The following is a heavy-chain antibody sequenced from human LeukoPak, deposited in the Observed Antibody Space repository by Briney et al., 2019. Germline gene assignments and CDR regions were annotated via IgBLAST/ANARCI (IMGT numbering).Heavy chain of an antibody. CDR1: GGSFSGYF. CDR3: ARGRIVGATSPLVY. V-gene: IGHV4-34*01. J-gene: IGHJ4*02. Sequence: SETLSLTCAVYGGSFSGYFWGWVRHPPGKGLEWIGSIYYSGNTYYNPSLKSRVTISVDTSKNQFSLKLSSVTAADTAVYYCARGRIVGATSPLVYWGQGTLVTVSS. CDR2: IYYSGNT. D-gene: IGHD1-26*01.